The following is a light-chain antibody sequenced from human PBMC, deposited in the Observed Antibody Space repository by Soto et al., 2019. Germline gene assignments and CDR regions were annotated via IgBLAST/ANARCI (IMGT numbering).Light chain of an antibody. Sequence: EIVMTQSPATLSVSPGERATLSCRASQSVSSNLAWYQQKPGQAPRLLIHGASTRATGIPARFSGSGSGTEFTLTISSLQSEDFAVYXXQQYSNWPPITFGQGTRLEIK. J-gene: IGKJ5*01. V-gene: IGKV3-15*01. CDR1: QSVSSN. CDR2: GAS. CDR3: QQYSNWPPIT.